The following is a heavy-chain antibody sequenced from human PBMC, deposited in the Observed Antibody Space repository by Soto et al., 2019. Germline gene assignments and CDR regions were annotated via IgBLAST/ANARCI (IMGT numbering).Heavy chain of an antibody. CDR2: ISGIGVST. V-gene: IGHV3-23*01. D-gene: IGHD1-7*01. CDR1: GFTFSSYA. Sequence: EVQLLESGGGLVQPGGSLRLSCAASGFTFSSYAMSWVRQAPAKGLEWVSSISGIGVSTYYAEYVNGRFTISRDNSKNTLYLQLNSLRAEDTAVYYCAKALNWNYASCFDYWGQGTLVTVSS. J-gene: IGHJ4*02. CDR3: AKALNWNYASCFDY.